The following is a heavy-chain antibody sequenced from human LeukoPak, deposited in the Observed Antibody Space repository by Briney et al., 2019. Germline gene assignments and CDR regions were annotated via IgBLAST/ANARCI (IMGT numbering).Heavy chain of an antibody. V-gene: IGHV3-23*01. CDR1: GFTFSSYA. Sequence: GGSLRLSCAASGFTFSSYAMSWVRQAPGKGLEWVSAISGSGGSTYYADSVKGRFTISRDNSKNTLYLQMNSLRAENTAVYYCARGDYYDSSGYFNDAFDIWGQGTMVIVSS. CDR3: ARGDYYDSSGYFNDAFDI. D-gene: IGHD3-22*01. CDR2: ISGSGGST. J-gene: IGHJ3*02.